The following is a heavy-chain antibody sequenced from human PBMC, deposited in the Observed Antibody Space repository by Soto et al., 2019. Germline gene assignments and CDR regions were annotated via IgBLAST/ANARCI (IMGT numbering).Heavy chain of an antibody. Sequence: GESLKISCNGSGYSFTSYWISWVRQMPGKGLEWMGRIDPSDSYTNYSPSFQGHVTISADKSISTAYLQWSSLKASDTAMYYCARRYSSSDGMDVWGQGTTVPVSS. CDR1: GYSFTSYW. V-gene: IGHV5-10-1*01. CDR2: IDPSDSYT. D-gene: IGHD6-6*01. J-gene: IGHJ6*02. CDR3: ARRYSSSDGMDV.